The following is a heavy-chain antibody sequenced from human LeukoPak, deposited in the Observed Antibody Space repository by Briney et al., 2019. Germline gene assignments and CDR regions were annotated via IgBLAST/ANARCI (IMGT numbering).Heavy chain of an antibody. D-gene: IGHD2/OR15-2a*01. V-gene: IGHV3-23*01. J-gene: IGHJ4*02. CDR1: GFTFSSSA. CDR2: ISGSGGST. CDR3: AKGPLLWN. Sequence: GGSLRLSCTASGFTFSSSAMNWVRQAPGKGLEWVSAISGSGGSTYYADSVKGRFTISRDNSRNTLYLQMNSLRAEDTAVYYCAKGPLLWNWGQGTLVTVSS.